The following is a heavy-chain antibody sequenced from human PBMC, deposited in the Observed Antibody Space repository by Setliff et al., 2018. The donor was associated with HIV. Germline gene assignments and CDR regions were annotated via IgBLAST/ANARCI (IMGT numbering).Heavy chain of an antibody. J-gene: IGHJ4*02. V-gene: IGHV4-34*01. CDR3: ARESPSSSWFYFDF. CDR2: INHRGST. Sequence: PSETLSLTCAVYGGSFSGYCWGWIRQPPGKGLEWIGEINHRGSTNYNPSLKSRVTVSVDTSKNQFSLKLGSVTAADTAVYYCARESPSSSWFYFDFWGQGTLVTVSS. D-gene: IGHD6-13*01. CDR1: GGSFSGYC.